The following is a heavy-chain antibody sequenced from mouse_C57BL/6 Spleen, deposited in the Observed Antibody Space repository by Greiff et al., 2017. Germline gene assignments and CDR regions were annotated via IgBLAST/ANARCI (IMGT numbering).Heavy chain of an antibody. J-gene: IGHJ1*03. CDR2: IGPGSGST. CDR3: ARRDYGSSYEGWYFDV. CDR1: GYTFTDYY. Sequence: VKLVESGAELVKPGASVKISCKASGYTFTDYYINWVKQRPGQGLEWIGKIGPGSGSTYYNEKFKGKATLTADKSSSTAYMQLSSLTSEDSAVYFCARRDYGSSYEGWYFDVWGTGTTVTVSS. D-gene: IGHD1-1*01. V-gene: IGHV1-77*01.